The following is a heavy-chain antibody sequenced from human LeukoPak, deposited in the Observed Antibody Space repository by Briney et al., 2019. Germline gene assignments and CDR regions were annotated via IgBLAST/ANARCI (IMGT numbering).Heavy chain of an antibody. CDR1: GCSFTTYW. D-gene: IGHD2-2*01. CDR3: ARESEFCGSTTCYRPEDY. Sequence: GESLRLSCGASGCSFTTYWMHWIRQAPGKGLVWVSRINTGGSSRTYADSEKGRFTISRDNANNTLYLQMNGLRAEDTAVYYCARESEFCGSTTCYRPEDYWGQGTLVTVSS. J-gene: IGHJ4*02. CDR2: INTGGSSR. V-gene: IGHV3-74*01.